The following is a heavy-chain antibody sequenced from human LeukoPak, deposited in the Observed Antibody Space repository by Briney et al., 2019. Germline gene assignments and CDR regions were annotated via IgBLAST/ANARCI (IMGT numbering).Heavy chain of an antibody. D-gene: IGHD3-22*01. V-gene: IGHV3-23*01. CDR3: AKEGYDSSGLSYEFDY. Sequence: GGSLRLFCAASGFTFSSYAMSWVRQAPGKGLEWVSAISGSGGSTYYADSVKGRFTISRDNSKNTLYLQMNSLRAEDTAVYYCAKEGYDSSGLSYEFDYWGQGTLVTVSS. J-gene: IGHJ4*02. CDR2: ISGSGGST. CDR1: GFTFSSYA.